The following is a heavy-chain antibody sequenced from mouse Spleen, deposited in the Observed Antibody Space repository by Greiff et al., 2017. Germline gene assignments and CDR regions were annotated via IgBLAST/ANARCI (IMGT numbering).Heavy chain of an antibody. CDR2: IHPSDSET. CDR3: GRGGGITTATPRGFAY. V-gene: IGHV1S82*01. CDR1: GYSFTSYW. Sequence: QVQLQQPGAELVRPGASVKLSCKASGYSFTSYWMNWVKQRPGQGLEWIGMIHPSDSETRLNQKFKDKATLTVDKSSSTAYMQLSSPTSEDSAVYYWGRGGGITTATPRGFAYWGQGTLVTVSA. D-gene: IGHD1-2*01. J-gene: IGHJ3*01.